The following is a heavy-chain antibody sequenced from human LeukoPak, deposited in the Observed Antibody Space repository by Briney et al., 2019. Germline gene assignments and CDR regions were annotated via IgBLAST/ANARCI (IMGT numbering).Heavy chain of an antibody. CDR3: ARIRPVAVAGHGYFDY. D-gene: IGHD6-19*01. CDR2: IYYSGST. J-gene: IGHJ4*02. Sequence: PSETLSLTCTVSGGSINSYFWTWIRQPPGKGLEWIGYIYYSGSTNYNPSLKSRVTISVDTSKNQFSLKLSSVTAADTAVYYCARIRPVAVAGHGYFDYWGQGTLVTVSS. CDR1: GGSINSYF. V-gene: IGHV4-59*01.